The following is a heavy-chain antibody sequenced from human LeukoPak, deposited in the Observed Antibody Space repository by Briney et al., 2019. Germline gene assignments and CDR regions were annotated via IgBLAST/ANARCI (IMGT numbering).Heavy chain of an antibody. V-gene: IGHV4-39*07. J-gene: IGHJ4*02. Sequence: SETLSLTCTVSGGSISSSSYYWGWIRQPPGKGLEWIGSIYYSGSTYYNPSLKSRVTISVDTSKNQFSLKLSSVTAADTAVYYCARDKSGDYYDSSGYYYVQWGQGTLVTVSS. D-gene: IGHD3-22*01. CDR3: ARDKSGDYYDSSGYYYVQ. CDR1: GGSISSSSYY. CDR2: IYYSGST.